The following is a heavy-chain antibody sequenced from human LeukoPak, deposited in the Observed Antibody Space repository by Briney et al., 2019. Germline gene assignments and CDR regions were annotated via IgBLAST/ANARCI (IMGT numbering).Heavy chain of an antibody. CDR1: GYTFTSYY. D-gene: IGHD6-13*01. CDR3: ARDSSPRTFDY. Sequence: ASVKVSCKASGYTFTSYYMHWVRQAPGQGLEWMGIINPSGGSTSYAQKFQGRVTMTRDMSTSTVYMELSSLRSEDTAVYYCARDSSPRTFDYWAREPWSPSPQ. J-gene: IGHJ4*02. CDR2: INPSGGST. V-gene: IGHV1-46*01.